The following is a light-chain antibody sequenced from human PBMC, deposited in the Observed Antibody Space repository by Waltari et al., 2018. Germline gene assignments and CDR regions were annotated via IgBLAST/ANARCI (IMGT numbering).Light chain of an antibody. CDR2: YVS. V-gene: IGLV2-14*03. J-gene: IGLJ2*01. CDR1: SSDVGGYNS. CDR3: SSYISSSTLEL. Sequence: QSALTQPASVSGSPGQSIPISCTGPSSDVGGYNSVSWYQQHPGKAPKLMIYYVSNRPSGVSNRFSGSKSGNTASLTISGLQAEDEADYYCSSYISSSTLELFGGGTSLTVL.